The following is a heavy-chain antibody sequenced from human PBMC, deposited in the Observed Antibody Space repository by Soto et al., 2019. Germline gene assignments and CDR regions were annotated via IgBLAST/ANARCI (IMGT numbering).Heavy chain of an antibody. D-gene: IGHD1-7*01. Sequence: QVQLEESGGGVVQPGRSLRLSCEASGFTFNTYSMHWVRQPPGKGLEWLAAIWYDGTQKYYADSVKGRFIISRDNSKNSLYLQINSLRAEDTAVYYCARGTRNPGLDNWGQGTLVTVSS. CDR3: ARGTRNPGLDN. V-gene: IGHV3-33*01. CDR2: IWYDGTQK. J-gene: IGHJ4*02. CDR1: GFTFNTYS.